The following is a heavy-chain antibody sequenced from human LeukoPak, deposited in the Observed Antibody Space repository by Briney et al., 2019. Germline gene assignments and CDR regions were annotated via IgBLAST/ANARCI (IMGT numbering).Heavy chain of an antibody. CDR3: AGDLHYYVAMDV. D-gene: IGHD3-10*02. J-gene: IGHJ6*02. V-gene: IGHV3-23*05. CDR2: IGSDNKP. CDR1: GFTFSAYA. Sequence: GGSLRLSCEASGFTFSAYAMTWVRQAPGQGLEWVSSIGSDNKPHYSESVKGRFAISRDNSKSMLFLQLNSLRAEDTALYYCAGDLHYYVAMDVWGQGTTVTVSS.